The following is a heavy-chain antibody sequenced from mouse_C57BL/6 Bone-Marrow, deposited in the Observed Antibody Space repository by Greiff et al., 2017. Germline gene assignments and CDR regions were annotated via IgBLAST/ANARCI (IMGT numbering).Heavy chain of an antibody. CDR3: ARYRGAMDY. D-gene: IGHD3-1*01. Sequence: VQLQQPGAELVKPGASVKLSCKASGYTFTSYWMQWVKQRPGQGLEWIGEIDPYDSYTNYNQKFKGKATLTVDTSSSTAYMQLSSLTSEDSAVYYCARYRGAMDYWGQGTSVTVSS. V-gene: IGHV1-50*01. J-gene: IGHJ4*01. CDR2: IDPYDSYT. CDR1: GYTFTSYW.